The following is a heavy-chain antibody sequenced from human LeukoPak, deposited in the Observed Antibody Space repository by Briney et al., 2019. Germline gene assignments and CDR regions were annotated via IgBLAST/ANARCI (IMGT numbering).Heavy chain of an antibody. V-gene: IGHV4-59*01. CDR1: GGSISSYF. D-gene: IGHD5-18*01. CDR3: ARDNGYSYGIDY. CDR2: ALYTGST. Sequence: SETLSFTCSVPGGSISSYFWSWIRQAPGKGLEWVGYALYTGSTEYNPALKSRVTISLDTSNNQFSLRLSSVTAADTAVYYCARDNGYSYGIDYWGQGRLVTVSS. J-gene: IGHJ4*02.